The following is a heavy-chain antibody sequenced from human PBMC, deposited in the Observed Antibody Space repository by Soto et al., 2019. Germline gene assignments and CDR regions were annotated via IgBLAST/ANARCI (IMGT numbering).Heavy chain of an antibody. CDR3: AKSRILLAADDALEV. CDR2: IIPMFDSE. D-gene: IGHD6-13*01. V-gene: IGHV1-69*12. J-gene: IGHJ3*01. CDR1: GDTFTSYA. Sequence: QVQLVQSGAEVKKPGSSVKVSCKASGDTFTSYALSWVRQAPGQGLEWMGGIIPMFDSENYAQKFQGRITITADESTSTVYMELSSLRAEDTAVYFCAKSRILLAADDALEVWGQGTMVTVS.